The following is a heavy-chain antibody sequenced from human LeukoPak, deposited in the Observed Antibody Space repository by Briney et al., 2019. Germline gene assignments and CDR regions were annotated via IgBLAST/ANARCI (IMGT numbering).Heavy chain of an antibody. CDR3: ASSAGALIDC. Sequence: GGSLRLSCAASGFTFSNYDMHWVRQAPGKGLEWVAVIWFDGSNKFYADSVKGRFTISRDNSKNTLYLQMNSLRAEDTAVYYCASSAGALIDCWGQGALVIVSS. CDR2: IWFDGSNK. V-gene: IGHV3-33*01. D-gene: IGHD6-19*01. CDR1: GFTFSNYD. J-gene: IGHJ4*02.